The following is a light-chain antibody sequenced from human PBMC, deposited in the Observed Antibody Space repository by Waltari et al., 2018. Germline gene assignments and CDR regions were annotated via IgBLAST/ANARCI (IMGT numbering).Light chain of an antibody. CDR1: SSAVGGFNY. CDR3: SYYTSNQNPAV. Sequence: SALTQPASVSGSPGHSITISCTGNSSAVGGFNYVSCYQQHPGKAPKPILYHVSNRPSGVSKRFAGSKSGNTGSTATSARPADDEADYYCSYYTSNQNPAVFGGRTKLTVL. V-gene: IGLV2-14*03. CDR2: HVS. J-gene: IGLJ2*01.